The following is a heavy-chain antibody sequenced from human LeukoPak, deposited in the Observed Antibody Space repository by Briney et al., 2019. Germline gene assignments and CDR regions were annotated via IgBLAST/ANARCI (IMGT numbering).Heavy chain of an antibody. Sequence: GGSLRLSCAASGFTFSNYAMSWVRQAPGKGLEWVSAISGGGGSTYYADSVKGRFTISRDNSKNTLYLQMNSLRAEDTAVYYCAKDGESSGYYPGPLTFFDYWGQGTLVTVSS. CDR2: ISGGGGST. V-gene: IGHV3-23*01. CDR1: GFTFSNYA. J-gene: IGHJ4*02. D-gene: IGHD3-22*01. CDR3: AKDGESSGYYPGPLTFFDY.